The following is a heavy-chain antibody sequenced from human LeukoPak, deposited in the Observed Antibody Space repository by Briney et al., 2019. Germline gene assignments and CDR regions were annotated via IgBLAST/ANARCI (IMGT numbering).Heavy chain of an antibody. Sequence: PSETLSLTCAVYGGSFSGYYWSWIRQAPGKGLEWVANIKQDGTEKLYVDSVKGRFTISRDNAKNSLYLQMNSLRAEDTAVYFCAGGRGWLVDYWGQGTRVTVSS. V-gene: IGHV3-7*01. J-gene: IGHJ4*02. CDR1: GGSFSGYY. CDR3: AGGRGWLVDY. CDR2: IKQDGTEK. D-gene: IGHD3-22*01.